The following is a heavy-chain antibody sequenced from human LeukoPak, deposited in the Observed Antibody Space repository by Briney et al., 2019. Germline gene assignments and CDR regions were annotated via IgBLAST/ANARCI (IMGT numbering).Heavy chain of an antibody. V-gene: IGHV4-39*01. J-gene: IGHJ4*02. CDR3: ARLSIAAETNY. Sequence: SETLSLTCTVSGGSISSSSYYWGWIRQPPGKGLEWIGSIYYSGSTYYNPSLKSRVTISVDTSKNQFSLKLTSVTAADTAVYYCARLSIAAETNYWGQGTLVTVSS. CDR2: IYYSGST. CDR1: GGSISSSSYY. D-gene: IGHD6-13*01.